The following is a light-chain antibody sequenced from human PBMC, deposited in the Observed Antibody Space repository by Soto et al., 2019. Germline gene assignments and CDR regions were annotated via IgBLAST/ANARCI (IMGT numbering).Light chain of an antibody. CDR3: GTWDSSLSTFV. J-gene: IGLJ1*01. Sequence: QSVLTQPPSVSAAPGQKVTMSSSGGSSNIGNYYVSWHQQLPGTAPKLLIYENDKRPSGIPDRFSGSKSGTSATLGITGLQTGDKADYYCGTWDSSLSTFVFGTGTKVTVL. CDR1: SSNIGNYY. CDR2: END. V-gene: IGLV1-51*02.